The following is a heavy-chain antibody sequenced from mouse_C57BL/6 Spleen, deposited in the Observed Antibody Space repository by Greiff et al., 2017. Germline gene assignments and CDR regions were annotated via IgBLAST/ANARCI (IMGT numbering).Heavy chain of an antibody. D-gene: IGHD2-4*01. CDR2: IYPRSGNT. CDR1: GYTFTSYG. CDR3: ARDYYDYDDGVSDY. V-gene: IGHV1-81*01. Sequence: VQLQPSGAELARPGASVKLSCKASGYTFTSYGISWVKQRTGQGLEWIGEIYPRSGNTYYNEKFTGKATLTADKSSSTAYMALRSLTSEDSAVYFGARDYYDYDDGVSDYWGQGTTLTVSS. J-gene: IGHJ2*01.